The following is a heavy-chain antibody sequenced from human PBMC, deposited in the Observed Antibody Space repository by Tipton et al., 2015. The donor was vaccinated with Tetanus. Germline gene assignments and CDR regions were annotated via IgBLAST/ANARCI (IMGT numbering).Heavy chain of an antibody. CDR1: GFTFSDYA. Sequence: SLRLSCSASGFTFSDYAMHWVRQAPGKGLEYVSGISRNGGNTYYADSVKGRFTISRDNSKNTLYLQMTSLRADDTAVFYCVKDSLGGGWFFFDDWGQGTLVAVSS. CDR3: VKDSLGGGWFFFDD. CDR2: ISRNGGNT. V-gene: IGHV3-64D*08. J-gene: IGHJ4*02. D-gene: IGHD6-19*01.